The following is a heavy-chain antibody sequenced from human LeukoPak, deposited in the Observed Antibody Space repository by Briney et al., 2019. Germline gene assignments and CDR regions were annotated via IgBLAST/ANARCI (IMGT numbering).Heavy chain of an antibody. V-gene: IGHV3-30*04. CDR3: ARAAGATEIDY. D-gene: IGHD1-26*01. CDR2: ISYDGSNK. J-gene: IGHJ4*02. Sequence: PGGSLRLSCAASGFTFSSYAMHWVRQAPGKGLEWVAVISYDGSNKYYADSVKGRFTISRDNSKNTLYLQMNSLRAEDTAVYYCARAAGATEIDYWGQGTQVTVSS. CDR1: GFTFSSYA.